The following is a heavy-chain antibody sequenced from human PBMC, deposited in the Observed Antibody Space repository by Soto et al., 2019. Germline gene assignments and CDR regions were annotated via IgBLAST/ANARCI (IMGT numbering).Heavy chain of an antibody. CDR1: GFTFSHYV. CDR3: AKVRASYLSASYFYYGLDV. Sequence: GSLRLSCAASGFTFSHYVLSWVRQSPERGLEWVSSISGSGSSVYVADSVRGRFIMSRDLSTNTVSLQMNSLRAEDTAVYYCAKVRASYLSASYFYYGLDVWGQGTTVTVSS. CDR2: ISGSGSSV. D-gene: IGHD3-10*01. J-gene: IGHJ6*02. V-gene: IGHV3-23*01.